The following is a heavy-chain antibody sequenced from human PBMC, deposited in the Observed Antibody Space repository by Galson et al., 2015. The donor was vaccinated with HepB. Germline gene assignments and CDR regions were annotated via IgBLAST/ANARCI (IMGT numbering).Heavy chain of an antibody. CDR2: VSSDGTRK. D-gene: IGHD3-10*01. V-gene: IGHV3-30*18. J-gene: IGHJ4*02. CDR3: AKARSMIRGISPDY. CDR1: GFLFDSYG. Sequence: SLRLSCAASGFLFDSYGMHWVRQAPGEGLEWLAFVSSDGTRKDYSDSVKGRFTISRDNSKDTVFLQMSSLRPEDTAMYYCAKARSMIRGISPDYWGQGTLVTVSS.